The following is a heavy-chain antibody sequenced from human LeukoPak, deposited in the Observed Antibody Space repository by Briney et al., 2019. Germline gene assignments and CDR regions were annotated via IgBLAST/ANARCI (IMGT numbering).Heavy chain of an antibody. CDR1: GGSISSGDYY. CDR2: IYYSGST. J-gene: IGHJ6*02. V-gene: IGHV4-30-4*01. CDR3: ARDRKIRGPTYYYYGMDV. Sequence: PSQTLSLTCTVSGGSISSGDYYWRWIRQPPGKGLEWLGYIYYSGSTYYNPSLKSRVTISVDTSKNQFSLKLSSVTAADTAVYYCARDRKIRGPTYYYYGMDVWGQGTTVTVSS.